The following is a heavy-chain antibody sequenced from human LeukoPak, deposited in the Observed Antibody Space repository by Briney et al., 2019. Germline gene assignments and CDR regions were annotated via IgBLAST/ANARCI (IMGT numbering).Heavy chain of an antibody. D-gene: IGHD5-24*01. CDR3: AKDRGGYVGAFDY. V-gene: IGHV3-23*01. J-gene: IGHJ4*02. CDR1: GFTFSIYD. CDR2: ISGSGGST. Sequence: PGGSLRLSCAASGFTFSIYDMSWVRQAPGKGLEWVSAISGSGGSTYYADSVKGRFTISRDNSKNTLYLQMNSLRGEDTAVYYCAKDRGGYVGAFDYWGQGALVTVSS.